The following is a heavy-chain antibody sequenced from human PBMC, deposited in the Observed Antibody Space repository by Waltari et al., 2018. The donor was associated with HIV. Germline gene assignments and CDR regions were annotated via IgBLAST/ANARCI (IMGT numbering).Heavy chain of an antibody. V-gene: IGHV4-34*01. CDR2: VNHVGRT. J-gene: IGHJ6*01. Sequence: QVHLEQWGTGLLRPSETLSLTCAVYGGFFSGYYWSWIGQSPGRGLEWIGEVNHVGRTNYSPSLKGRVTVSVDTSKNQFSLTMRSVTAADTAVYYCARDSAPGLAVDDDDGEFFYYGLDVWGQGTTVTVSS. CDR1: GGFFSGYY. CDR3: ARDSAPGLAVDDDDGEFFYYGLDV. D-gene: IGHD6-19*01.